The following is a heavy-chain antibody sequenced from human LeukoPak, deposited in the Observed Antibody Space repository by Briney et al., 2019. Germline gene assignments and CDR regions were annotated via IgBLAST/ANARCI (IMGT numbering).Heavy chain of an antibody. D-gene: IGHD5-24*01. Sequence: GGSLRLSCAASGFTFSSYWTHWVRQAPGKGLVWVSRINSDGSSTSYADSVKGRFTISRDNAKNTLYLQMNSLRAEDTAVYYCARVSMTTMFYFDYWGQGTLVTVSS. CDR2: INSDGSST. J-gene: IGHJ4*02. CDR1: GFTFSSYW. V-gene: IGHV3-74*01. CDR3: ARVSMTTMFYFDY.